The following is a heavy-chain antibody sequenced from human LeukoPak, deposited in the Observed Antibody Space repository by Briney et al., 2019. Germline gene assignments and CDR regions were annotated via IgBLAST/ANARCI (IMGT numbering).Heavy chain of an antibody. CDR1: GFTFSSYG. Sequence: GRSLRLSCAASGFTFSSYGMHWVRQAPGKGLEWVAVISYDGSNKYYADSVKGRFTISRDNSKNTLYLQMNSLRAEDTAVYYCSKEAAAGTHNDCWGQGTLVTVSS. V-gene: IGHV3-30*18. CDR2: ISYDGSNK. J-gene: IGHJ4*02. CDR3: SKEAAAGTHNDC. D-gene: IGHD6-13*01.